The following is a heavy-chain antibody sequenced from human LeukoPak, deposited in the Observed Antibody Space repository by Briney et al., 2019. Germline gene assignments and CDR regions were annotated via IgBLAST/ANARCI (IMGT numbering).Heavy chain of an antibody. Sequence: ASVTVSCKASGYSFIDYYKHWVRQAPAQGLEGIGRINLDSGGTDYAQNSQGRVTVTRERSICTASMKLRSLRNHDTAMYYGASGYYINCCGGSCYMWDYWGRGTLVTVSS. CDR3: ASGYYINCCGGSCYMWDY. CDR2: INLDSGGT. V-gene: IGHV1-2*06. CDR1: GYSFIDYY. J-gene: IGHJ4*02. D-gene: IGHD2-15*01.